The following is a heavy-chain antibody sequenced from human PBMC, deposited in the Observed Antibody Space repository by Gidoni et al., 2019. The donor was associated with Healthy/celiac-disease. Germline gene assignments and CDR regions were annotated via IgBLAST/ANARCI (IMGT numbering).Heavy chain of an antibody. D-gene: IGHD5-18*01. V-gene: IGHV1-18*01. CDR2: ISAYNGNT. J-gene: IGHJ6*02. CDR1: GYTFTSYG. CDR3: ARWIQLWSTYYYYYYGMDV. Sequence: QVQLVQSGAEVKKPGASVKVSCKASGYTFTSYGISWVRQAPGQGLEWMGWISAYNGNTNYAQKLQGRVTMTTDTSTSTAYMELRSLRSDDTAVYYCARWIQLWSTYYYYYYGMDVWGQGTTVTVSS.